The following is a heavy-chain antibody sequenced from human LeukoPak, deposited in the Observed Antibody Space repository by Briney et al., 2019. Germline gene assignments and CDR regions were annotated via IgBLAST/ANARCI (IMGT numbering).Heavy chain of an antibody. V-gene: IGHV3-21*01. Sequence: GSLRLSCAASGFTFSSYSMNWVRQAPGKGLEWVSSISSSSSYIYYADSVKGRFTISRDNAKNSLYLQMNSLRAEDTAVYYCASHSSSWYFDYWGQGTLVTVSS. CDR3: ASHSSSWYFDY. D-gene: IGHD6-13*01. CDR2: ISSSSSYI. CDR1: GFTFSSYS. J-gene: IGHJ4*02.